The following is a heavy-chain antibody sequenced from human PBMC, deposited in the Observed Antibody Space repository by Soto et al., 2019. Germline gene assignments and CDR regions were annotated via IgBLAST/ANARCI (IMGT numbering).Heavy chain of an antibody. CDR2: IIPLFGTT. D-gene: IGHD3-10*01. V-gene: IGHV1-69*01. CDR3: AAELGFGKLSVV. CDR1: GYTFKNCV. J-gene: IGHJ6*02. Sequence: QVQVVQSGVEVRRPGSSVKVSCKASGYTFKNCVISWVRQAPGQSLEWMGGIIPLFGTTDFAQRFQGRLTITTDESTPTAYMELSRLRSEDTATYYCAAELGFGKLSVVWGQGTTVIGSS.